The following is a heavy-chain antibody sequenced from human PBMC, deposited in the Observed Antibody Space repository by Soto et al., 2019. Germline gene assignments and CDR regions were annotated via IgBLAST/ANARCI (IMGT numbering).Heavy chain of an antibody. CDR1: GGSISSSSYY. V-gene: IGHV4-39*07. CDR3: AREPNYDFWSGHYSPPGLGWYDP. J-gene: IGHJ5*02. CDR2: IFYSGTT. Sequence: SETLSLTCTFSGGSISSSSYYWGWIRQPPGKGLEWIGSIFYSGTTYYNPSLKSRVTISVDTSRNQFSLKLSSVTAADTAVYYCAREPNYDFWSGHYSPPGLGWYDPWGQGTLVTVSS. D-gene: IGHD3-3*01.